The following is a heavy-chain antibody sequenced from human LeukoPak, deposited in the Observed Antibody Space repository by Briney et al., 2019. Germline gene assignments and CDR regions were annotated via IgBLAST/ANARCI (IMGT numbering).Heavy chain of an antibody. CDR3: ARGHRDNWLDP. J-gene: IGHJ5*02. CDR1: GYTFTNYD. CDR2: MNPNSGNT. V-gene: IGHV1-8*01. Sequence: ASVKVSCKASGYTFTNYDINWVRQATGQGLEWMGWMNPNSGNTGYAQKFQGRVTMTRNTSISTAYMELSSLTPDDTAVYYCARGHRDNWLDPWGQGTLVTVSS.